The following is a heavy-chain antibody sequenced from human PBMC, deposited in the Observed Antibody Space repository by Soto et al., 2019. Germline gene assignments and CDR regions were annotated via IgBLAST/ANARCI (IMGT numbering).Heavy chain of an antibody. CDR2: ISAYNGNT. CDR3: ARAYITIFGVVISPNSGYYYGMDV. Sequence: ASVKVSCKASGYTFTSYGISWVRQAPGQGLEWMGWISAYNGNTNYAQKLQGRVTMTTDTSTSTAYMELRSLRSDDTAVYYCARAYITIFGVVISPNSGYYYGMDVWGQGTTVTVS. J-gene: IGHJ6*02. D-gene: IGHD3-3*01. V-gene: IGHV1-18*04. CDR1: GYTFTSYG.